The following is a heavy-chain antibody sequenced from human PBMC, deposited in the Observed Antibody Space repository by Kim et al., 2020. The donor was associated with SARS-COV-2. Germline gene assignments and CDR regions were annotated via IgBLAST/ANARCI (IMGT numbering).Heavy chain of an antibody. V-gene: IGHV3-49*03. J-gene: IGHJ4*02. D-gene: IGHD6-13*01. CDR1: GFTFGDYA. Sequence: GGSLRLSCTASGFTFGDYAMSWFRQAPGKGLEWVGFIRSKAYGGTTEYAASVKGRFTISRDDSKSIAYLQMNSLKTEDTAVYYCTIPSSSSPTWRSYYFDYWGQGTLVTVSS. CDR3: TIPSSSSPTWRSYYFDY. CDR2: IRSKAYGGTT.